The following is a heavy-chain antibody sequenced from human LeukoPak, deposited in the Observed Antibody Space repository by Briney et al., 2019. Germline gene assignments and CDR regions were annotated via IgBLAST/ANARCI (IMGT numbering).Heavy chain of an antibody. CDR1: GGSFSGYY. D-gene: IGHD3-10*01. CDR3: ARGRGVLLWFGESPNFDY. Sequence: ASETLSLTCAVYGGSFSGYYWSWIRQPPGKGLEWLGEINHSGSTNYNPSLKSRVTISVDTSKNQFSLKLSSVTAADTAVYYCARGRGVLLWFGESPNFDYWGQGTLVTASS. J-gene: IGHJ4*02. V-gene: IGHV4-34*01. CDR2: INHSGST.